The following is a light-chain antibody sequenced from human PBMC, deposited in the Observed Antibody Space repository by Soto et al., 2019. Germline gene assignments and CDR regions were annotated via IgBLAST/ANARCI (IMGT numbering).Light chain of an antibody. CDR2: EVS. Sequence: ALAQPASVSGSPGQSITIPCTGTSSDVGLYDFVSWYQHHPGRAPKLIVSEVSHRPSGISNRFSGSKSGNTASLTISGLQSEDEADYYCISYTSDDVRYVFGTGTKVTVL. CDR1: SSDVGLYDF. V-gene: IGLV2-14*01. J-gene: IGLJ1*01. CDR3: ISYTSDDVRYV.